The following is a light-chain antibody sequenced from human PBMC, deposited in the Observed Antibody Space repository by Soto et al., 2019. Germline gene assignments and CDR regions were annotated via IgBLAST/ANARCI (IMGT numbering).Light chain of an antibody. CDR2: GVF. CDR1: QSISTY. Sequence: DIQMTQSPSSLSASVGDRVTITCRASQSISTYLNWYQQKPGKAPNLLIHGVFSLQSGVPSRFSGSGTGTDFTLTISSPQPEDFATYYCQQSYSTPTFGRGTKVDIK. CDR3: QQSYSTPT. V-gene: IGKV1-39*01. J-gene: IGKJ1*01.